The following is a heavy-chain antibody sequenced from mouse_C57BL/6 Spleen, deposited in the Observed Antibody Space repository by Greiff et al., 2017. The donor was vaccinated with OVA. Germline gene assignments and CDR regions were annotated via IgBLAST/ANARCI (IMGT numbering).Heavy chain of an antibody. J-gene: IGHJ2*01. CDR3: TGGSTTVVNY. CDR1: GFTFSNYW. V-gene: IGHV6-3*01. Sequence: EVKLVESGGGLVQPGGSMKLSCVASGFTFSNYWMNWVRQSPEKGLEWVAQIRLKSDNYATHYAESVKGRFTISRDDSKSSVYLQMNNLRAEDTGIYYCTGGSTTVVNYWGQGTTLTVSS. CDR2: IRLKSDNYAT. D-gene: IGHD1-1*01.